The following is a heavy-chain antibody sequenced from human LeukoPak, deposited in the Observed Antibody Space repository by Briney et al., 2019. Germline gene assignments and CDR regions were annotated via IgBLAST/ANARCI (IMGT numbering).Heavy chain of an antibody. CDR1: GFTFSSYW. CDR3: ARDWFDGDYDRFDY. D-gene: IGHD4-17*01. CDR2: INQDGSQE. Sequence: GGSLRLSCAVSGFTFSSYWMSWFRQAPGKGLEWVANINQDGSQEFSVDSVKGRFTISRDNAKNSLSLQMNSLRVEDTAVYYCARDWFDGDYDRFDYWGQGTLVTVSS. V-gene: IGHV3-7*03. J-gene: IGHJ4*02.